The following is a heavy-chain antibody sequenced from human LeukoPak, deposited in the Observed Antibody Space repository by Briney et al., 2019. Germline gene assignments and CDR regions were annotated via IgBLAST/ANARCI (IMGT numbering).Heavy chain of an antibody. CDR3: ARVFSGGSSRGYYYGMDV. J-gene: IGHJ6*02. D-gene: IGHD2-15*01. Sequence: PGGSLRLSCAASGFTFSSYSMNWVRQAPGKGLEWVSYISSSSSTIYYADSVKGRFTISRDNAKNSLYLQMNSLRAEDTAVYYCARVFSGGSSRGYYYGMDVWGQGTTVTVSS. CDR2: ISSSSSTI. V-gene: IGHV3-48*04. CDR1: GFTFSSYS.